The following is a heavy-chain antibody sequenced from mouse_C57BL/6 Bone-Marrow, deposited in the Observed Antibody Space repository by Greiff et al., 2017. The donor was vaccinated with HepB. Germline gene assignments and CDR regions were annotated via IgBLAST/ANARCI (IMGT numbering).Heavy chain of an antibody. CDR2: IYPGDGDT. V-gene: IGHV1-82*01. J-gene: IGHJ2*01. CDR1: GYAFSSSW. CDR3: AREDGKDYFDY. D-gene: IGHD2-1*01. Sequence: QVQLQQSGPELVKPGASVKISCKASGYAFSSSWMNWVKQRPGKGLEWIGRIYPGDGDTNYNGKFKGKATLTADKSSSTAYMQLSSQTSEDSAVYFCAREDGKDYFDYWGQGTTLTVSS.